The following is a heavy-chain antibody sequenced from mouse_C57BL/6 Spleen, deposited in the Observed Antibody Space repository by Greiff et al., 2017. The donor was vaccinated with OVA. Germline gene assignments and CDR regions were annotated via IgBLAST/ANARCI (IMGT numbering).Heavy chain of an antibody. V-gene: IGHV5-17*01. Sequence: EVQLVESGGGLVKPGGSLKLSCAASGFTFSDYGMHWVRQAPEKGLEWVAYISSGSSTIYYADTGKGRFTISRDNAKNTLFLQMTSLRSEDTAMYYCARQNYYGYYYAMDYWGQGTSVTVSS. CDR1: GFTFSDYG. CDR2: ISSGSSTI. J-gene: IGHJ4*01. D-gene: IGHD1-1*01. CDR3: ARQNYYGYYYAMDY.